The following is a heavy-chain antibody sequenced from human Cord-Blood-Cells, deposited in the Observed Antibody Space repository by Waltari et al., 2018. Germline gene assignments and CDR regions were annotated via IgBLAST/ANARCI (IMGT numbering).Heavy chain of an antibody. CDR1: GFTFSSYS. D-gene: IGHD3-22*01. J-gene: IGHJ4*02. CDR3: ARNIGYYYDSSGYYY. V-gene: IGHV3-21*01. Sequence: DVQLVESGGGLVKPGGSLRLSCAASGFTFSSYSMNWVRQAPGKGLEGVSSISSSSSYIYYADSVKGRFTISRDNAKNSLYLQMNSLRAEDTAVYYCARNIGYYYDSSGYYYWGQGTLVTVSS. CDR2: ISSSSSYI.